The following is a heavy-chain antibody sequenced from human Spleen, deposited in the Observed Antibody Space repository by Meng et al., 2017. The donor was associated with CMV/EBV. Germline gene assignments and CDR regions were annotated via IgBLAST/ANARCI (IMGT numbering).Heavy chain of an antibody. CDR1: GFTFSSYS. Sequence: GESLKISCAASGFTFSSYSMNWVRQAPGKGLEWVSYISSSDSTIYYADSVKGRFTISRDNAKNSLYLQMNSLRAEDTAVYYCARFSLSEQLANFDYWGQGTLVTVSS. V-gene: IGHV3-48*04. CDR3: ARFSLSEQLANFDY. D-gene: IGHD6-13*01. CDR2: ISSSDSTI. J-gene: IGHJ4*02.